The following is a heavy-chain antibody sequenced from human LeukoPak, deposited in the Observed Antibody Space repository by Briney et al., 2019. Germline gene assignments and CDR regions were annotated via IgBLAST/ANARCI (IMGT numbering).Heavy chain of an antibody. Sequence: ASVKVSCKASGGTFSSYAINWVRRATGQGLEWMGWMNHNSGNTGYAQKFQGRVIMTRNISISTAYMELSSLRSEDSAVYYCARVKYNWNDIFENWFDPWGQGTLVTVSS. CDR2: MNHNSGNT. CDR1: GGTFSSYA. CDR3: ARVKYNWNDIFENWFDP. J-gene: IGHJ5*02. D-gene: IGHD1-1*01. V-gene: IGHV1-8*02.